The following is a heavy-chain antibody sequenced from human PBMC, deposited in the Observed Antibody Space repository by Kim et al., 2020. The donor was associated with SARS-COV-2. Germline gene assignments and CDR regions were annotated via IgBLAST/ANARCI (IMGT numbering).Heavy chain of an antibody. V-gene: IGHV3-23*01. CDR3: AKDQKLLWFGEAWENWFDP. CDR2: ISGSGGST. CDR1: GFTFSSYA. J-gene: IGHJ5*02. D-gene: IGHD3-10*01. Sequence: GGSLRLSCAASGFTFSSYAMSWVRQAPGKGLEWVSAISGSGGSTYYADSVKGRLTISRDNSKNTLYLQMNSLRAEDTAVYYCAKDQKLLWFGEAWENWFDPWGQGTLVTVSS.